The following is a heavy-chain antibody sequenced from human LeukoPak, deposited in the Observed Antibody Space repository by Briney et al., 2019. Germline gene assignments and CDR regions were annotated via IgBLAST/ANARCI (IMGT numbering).Heavy chain of an antibody. CDR2: INPSGGST. CDR1: GYTFTSYY. Sequence: GASVTVSCKASGYTFTSYYMHWVRQAPGQGLEWMGIINPSGGSTSYAQKFQGRVTITRDTSASTAYMELSSLRSEDTAVYYCAREGLMFVDYWGQGTLVTVSS. D-gene: IGHD3-10*02. V-gene: IGHV1-46*01. J-gene: IGHJ4*02. CDR3: AREGLMFVDY.